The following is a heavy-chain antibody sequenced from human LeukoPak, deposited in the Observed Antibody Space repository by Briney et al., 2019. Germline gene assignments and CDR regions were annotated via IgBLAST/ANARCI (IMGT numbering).Heavy chain of an antibody. CDR2: INSDGSST. J-gene: IGHJ4*02. CDR3: ASRALSGTYYVYYFDY. Sequence: GGSLRLSCAASGFTFSSYWMHWVRQVPGKGLVWVSRINSDGSSTSYADSVKGRFTISRDNAKNTLYLQMNSLRAEDTAVYYCASRALSGTYYVYYFDYWGQGTLVTVSS. CDR1: GFTFSSYW. D-gene: IGHD1-26*01. V-gene: IGHV3-74*01.